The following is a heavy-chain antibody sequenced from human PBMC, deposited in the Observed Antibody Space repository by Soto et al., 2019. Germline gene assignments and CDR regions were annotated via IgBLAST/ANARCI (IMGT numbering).Heavy chain of an antibody. J-gene: IGHJ5*02. V-gene: IGHV1-69*13. D-gene: IGHD3-10*01. CDR3: ARDVRPAYGSGSQNPSEVDP. CDR2: IIPIFGTA. Sequence: VASVKVSCKASGGTFSSYAISWVRQAPGQGLEWMGGIIPIFGTANYAQKFQGRVTITADESTSTAYMELSSLRSEDTAVYYCARDVRPAYGSGSQNPSEVDPWGQGTLVTVSS. CDR1: GGTFSSYA.